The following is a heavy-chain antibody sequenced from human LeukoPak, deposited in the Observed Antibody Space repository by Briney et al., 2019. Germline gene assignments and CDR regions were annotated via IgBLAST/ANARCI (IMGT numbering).Heavy chain of an antibody. Sequence: GGSLRLSCAASGFTLSAYSMNWVRQAPGKGLEWVSYISGGGSTIYYADSMKGRFTISRDNAKNSLYLQMNSLRADDTAVYYCARDHHDSRGYYFVDYWGQGTLVTVSS. CDR2: ISGGGSTI. J-gene: IGHJ4*02. CDR3: ARDHHDSRGYYFVDY. V-gene: IGHV3-48*04. D-gene: IGHD3-22*01. CDR1: GFTLSAYS.